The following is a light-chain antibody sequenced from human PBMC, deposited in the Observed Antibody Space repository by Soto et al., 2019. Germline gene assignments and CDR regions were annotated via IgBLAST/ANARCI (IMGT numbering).Light chain of an antibody. CDR3: AAWDDSLSGVV. Sequence: QSVLTQPPSASGTPGQRVTISCSGSSSNIGGNYVYWYQQLPGTAPKLLIYKNSQRPSGVLDRFSGSKSGTSASLAISGLRSDDEADYYCAAWDDSLSGVVFGGGTKVTVL. CDR1: SSNIGGNY. CDR2: KNS. V-gene: IGLV1-47*01. J-gene: IGLJ2*01.